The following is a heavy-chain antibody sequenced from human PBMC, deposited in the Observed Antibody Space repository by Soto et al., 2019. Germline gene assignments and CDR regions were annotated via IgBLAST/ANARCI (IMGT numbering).Heavy chain of an antibody. J-gene: IGHJ6*02. CDR2: SSWNSAST. Sequence: EVQLVESGGGLVAPGKSLRLSCVVSGFTYEAFAMHWVRQAPGQGLEWISGSSWNSASTGYADSVTGRFTISRDNAKNSLYLQMRNLTGDDTAMYYCVKDFRRYTNGLDVWGPGTSVTVSS. V-gene: IGHV3-9*01. CDR1: GFTYEAFA. CDR3: VKDFRRYTNGLDV. D-gene: IGHD5-18*01.